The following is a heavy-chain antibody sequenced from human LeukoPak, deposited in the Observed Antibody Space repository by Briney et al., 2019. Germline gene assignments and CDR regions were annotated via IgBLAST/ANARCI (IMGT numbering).Heavy chain of an antibody. D-gene: IGHD3-22*01. J-gene: IGHJ6*03. CDR3: ARVAPYYYDSSGYPIDYMDV. V-gene: IGHV3-48*03. CDR2: ISSSGSTI. CDR1: GFTFSSYE. Sequence: GGPLRLSCAASGFTFSSYEMNWVRQAPGKGLEWVSYISSSGSTIYYADSVKGRFTISRDNAKNSLYLQMNSLRAEDTAVYYCARVAPYYYDSSGYPIDYMDVWGKGTTVTVSS.